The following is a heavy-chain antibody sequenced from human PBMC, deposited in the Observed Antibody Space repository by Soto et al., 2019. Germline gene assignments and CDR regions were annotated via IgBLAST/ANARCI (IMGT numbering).Heavy chain of an antibody. CDR2: IKQDGSEK. CDR1: GFTFSSYW. J-gene: IGHJ4*02. Sequence: EVQLVESGGGLVQPGGSLRLSCAASGFTFSSYWMSWVRQAPGKGLEWVANIKQDGSEKYYVDSVKGRFTISRDNAKNSLYLQMNSMRAEVTAVYYCARARADYYDSSGYPLGYWGQGPLVTVSS. V-gene: IGHV3-7*04. CDR3: ARARADYYDSSGYPLGY. D-gene: IGHD3-22*01.